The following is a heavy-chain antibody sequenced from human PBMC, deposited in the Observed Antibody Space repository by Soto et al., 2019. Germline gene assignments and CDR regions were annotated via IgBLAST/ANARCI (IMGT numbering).Heavy chain of an antibody. CDR2: IYYSGST. V-gene: IGHV4-59*08. J-gene: IGHJ5*02. D-gene: IGHD5-12*01. Sequence: SETLSLTCTVSGGSISSYYWSWIRQPPGKGLEWIGYIYYSGSTNYNPSLKSRVTISVDTSKNQFSLKLSSVTAADTAVYYCARRNIVATIRANWFDPWGQGTLVTVSS. CDR3: ARRNIVATIRANWFDP. CDR1: GGSISSYY.